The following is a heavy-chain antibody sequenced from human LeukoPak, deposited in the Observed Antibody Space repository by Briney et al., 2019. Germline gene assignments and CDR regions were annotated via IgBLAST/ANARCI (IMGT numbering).Heavy chain of an antibody. J-gene: IGHJ5*02. CDR2: IYYSGST. CDR1: GGSISSGGYY. D-gene: IGHD2-2*01. CDR3: ARVPAAIGGFDP. V-gene: IGHV4-30-4*08. Sequence: SETLSLTCTVSGGSISSGGYYWSWIRQPPGKGLERIGYIYYSGSTYYNPSLKSRVTISVDTSKNQFSLKLSSVTAADTAVYYCARVPAAIGGFDPWGQGTLVTVSS.